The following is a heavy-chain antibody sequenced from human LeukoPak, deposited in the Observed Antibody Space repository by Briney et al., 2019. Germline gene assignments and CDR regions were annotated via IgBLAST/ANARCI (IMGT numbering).Heavy chain of an antibody. CDR3: ARVGVGDWGSGYFDY. V-gene: IGHV4-59*01. CDR1: DGSIRGYY. D-gene: IGHD7-27*01. J-gene: IGHJ4*02. CDR2: IYYSGSA. Sequence: SETLSLTCTVSDGSIRGYYWSWIRQPPGKGLEWIGNIYYSGSANYNPSLKSRVTISVDTSKNQFSLKLSSVTAADTAVYYCARVGVGDWGSGYFDYWGQETLVTVSS.